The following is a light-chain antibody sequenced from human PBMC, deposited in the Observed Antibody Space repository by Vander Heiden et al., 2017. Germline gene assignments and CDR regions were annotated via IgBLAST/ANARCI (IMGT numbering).Light chain of an antibody. Sequence: QSVLTQPPSASGTPGQMVTISCSGSSSNIGSYTVNWYQQLPGTGPKLLIYTNNQRPSGVPDRFSGSKSGTSASLAISGLQSEDEADYHCAAWDDTLNGVVFGGGTKLSVL. CDR3: AAWDDTLNGVV. CDR1: SSNIGSYT. J-gene: IGLJ2*01. V-gene: IGLV1-44*01. CDR2: TNN.